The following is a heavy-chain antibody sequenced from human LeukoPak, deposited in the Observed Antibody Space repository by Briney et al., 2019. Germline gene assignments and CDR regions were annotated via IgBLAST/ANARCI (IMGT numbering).Heavy chain of an antibody. D-gene: IGHD3-22*01. CDR2: IIPISDIT. V-gene: IGHV1-69*04. CDR3: ARSTALYRDSSGYFGH. J-gene: IGHJ5*02. Sequence: GASVKVSCKASGGTFSSYAISWVRQAPGQGLEWMGRIIPISDITDNAQKFQGRVTITAGKSTRTVYMVLNSLTSDDTAVYYCARSTALYRDSSGYFGHWGQGTVVIVSS. CDR1: GGTFSSYA.